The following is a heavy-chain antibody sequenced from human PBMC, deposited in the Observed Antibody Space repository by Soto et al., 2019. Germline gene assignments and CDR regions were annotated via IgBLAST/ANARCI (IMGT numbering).Heavy chain of an antibody. Sequence: GGSLRLSCAASGFTFSSYAMSWVRQAPGKGLEWVSAISGSGGSTYYADSVKGRFTISRDNSKNTLYLQMNSLRAEDTAVYYCAKLKFSDYYDSSGFKVPPSYWGQGTLVTVSS. J-gene: IGHJ4*02. D-gene: IGHD3-22*01. CDR3: AKLKFSDYYDSSGFKVPPSY. V-gene: IGHV3-23*01. CDR1: GFTFSSYA. CDR2: ISGSGGST.